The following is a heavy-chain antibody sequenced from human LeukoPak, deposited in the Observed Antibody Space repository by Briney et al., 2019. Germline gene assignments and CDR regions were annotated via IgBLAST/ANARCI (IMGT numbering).Heavy chain of an antibody. D-gene: IGHD6-6*01. J-gene: IGHJ4*02. Sequence: SETLSLTCTVSGGSISSGGYYWSWIRQPPGKGLEWIGYIYYSGSTNYNPSLKSRVTISVDTSKNQFSLKLSSVTAADTAVYYCARLVYSSSLYFDYWGQGTLVTVSS. CDR1: GGSISSGGYY. V-gene: IGHV4-61*08. CDR2: IYYSGST. CDR3: ARLVYSSSLYFDY.